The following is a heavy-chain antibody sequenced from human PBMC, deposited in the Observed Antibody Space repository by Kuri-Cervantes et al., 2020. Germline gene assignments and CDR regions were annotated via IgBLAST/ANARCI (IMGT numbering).Heavy chain of an antibody. CDR3: ASGYCSGGSCSFDY. J-gene: IGHJ4*02. CDR2: IYYSGST. D-gene: IGHD2-15*01. Sequence: SETLSLTCTVSGGSISSSSYYWGWIRQPPGKGLAWIGSIYYSGSTYYNPSLKSRVTISVDTSKNQFSLKLSSVTAADTAVYYCASGYCSGGSCSFDYWGQGTLVTVSS. CDR1: GGSISSSSYY. V-gene: IGHV4-39*01.